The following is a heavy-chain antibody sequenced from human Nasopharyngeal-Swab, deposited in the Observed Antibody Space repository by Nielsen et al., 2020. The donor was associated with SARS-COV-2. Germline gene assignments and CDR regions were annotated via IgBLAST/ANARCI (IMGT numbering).Heavy chain of an antibody. J-gene: IGHJ4*02. V-gene: IGHV3-7*01. D-gene: IGHD5-12*01. Sequence: GESLKISCEASGFTFSTYWMSWVRQAPGKGLEWVANIRQDESEKYYVDSVKGRSTIYRDNAKSSLYLQMNRLTNEDTAVYYCAREGSFVAPDTFDRWGQGTLVTVSS. CDR2: IRQDESEK. CDR3: AREGSFVAPDTFDR. CDR1: GFTFSTYW.